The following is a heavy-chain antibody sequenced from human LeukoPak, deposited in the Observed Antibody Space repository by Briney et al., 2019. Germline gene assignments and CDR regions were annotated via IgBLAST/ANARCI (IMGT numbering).Heavy chain of an antibody. CDR2: IYPGASDT. CDR3: AVKPGYTGSWGTFDS. J-gene: IGHJ4*02. D-gene: IGHD1-26*01. Sequence: GESLQISCKGSGYNFTSYWIGWVRQMPGKGLEWMXSIYPGASDTRYSPSFQGQVTISADKSISTAYLQWSSLKASDTAMYYCAVKPGYTGSWGTFDSWGQGTLVTVSS. CDR1: GYNFTSYW. V-gene: IGHV5-51*01.